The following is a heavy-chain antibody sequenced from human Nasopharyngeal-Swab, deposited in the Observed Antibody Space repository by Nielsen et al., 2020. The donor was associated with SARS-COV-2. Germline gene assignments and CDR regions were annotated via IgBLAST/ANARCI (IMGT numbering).Heavy chain of an antibody. CDR1: GFTFSSYW. CDR2: IKQDGSEK. D-gene: IGHD4-17*01. Sequence: GESLKISCAASGFTFSSYWMSWVRQAPGKGLEWVANIKQDGSEKYYVDSVKGRFTISRDNAKNSLYLQMNSLRAEDTAVYYCARDYGDRGWFDPWGQGTLVTVSS. V-gene: IGHV3-7*01. CDR3: ARDYGDRGWFDP. J-gene: IGHJ5*02.